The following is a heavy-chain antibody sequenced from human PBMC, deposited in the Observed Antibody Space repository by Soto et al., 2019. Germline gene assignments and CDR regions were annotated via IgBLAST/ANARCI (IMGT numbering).Heavy chain of an antibody. Sequence: SETLSLTSTVSGGSISSYYWSWIRQPPGKGLEWIGYIYYSGSTNYNPSLKSRVTISVDTSKNQFSLKLSSVTAADTAVYYCARLSRSRAYDYVWGSYRYDYYGMDVWGQGTTVTVSS. CDR1: GGSISSYY. J-gene: IGHJ6*02. CDR2: IYYSGST. V-gene: IGHV4-59*01. D-gene: IGHD3-16*02. CDR3: ARLSRSRAYDYVWGSYRYDYYGMDV.